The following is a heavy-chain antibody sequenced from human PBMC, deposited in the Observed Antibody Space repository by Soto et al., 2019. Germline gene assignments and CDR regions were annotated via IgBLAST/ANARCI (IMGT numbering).Heavy chain of an antibody. J-gene: IGHJ3*02. CDR3: ARHGKWLRFSPQLDAFDI. D-gene: IGHD5-12*01. Sequence: SETLSLTCTVSGGSISSYYWSWIRQPPGKGLEWIGYIYYSGSTNYNPSLKSRVTISVDTSKNQFSLKLSSVTAADTAVYYCARHGKWLRFSPQLDAFDIWGQGTMVTVSS. CDR1: GGSISSYY. CDR2: IYYSGST. V-gene: IGHV4-59*08.